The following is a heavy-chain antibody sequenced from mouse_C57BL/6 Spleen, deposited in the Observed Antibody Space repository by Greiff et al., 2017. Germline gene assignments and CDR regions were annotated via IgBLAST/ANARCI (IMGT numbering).Heavy chain of an antibody. CDR3: ARDTNSDGYYWFAY. CDR2: ISDGGSYT. V-gene: IGHV5-4*01. D-gene: IGHD2-3*01. Sequence: EVMLVESGGGLVKPGGSLKLSCAASGFTFSSYAMSWVRQTPEKRLEWVATISDGGSYTYYPDNVKGRFTISRDNAKNNLYLQMSHLKSEDTAMYYCARDTNSDGYYWFAYWGQGTLVTVSA. CDR1: GFTFSSYA. J-gene: IGHJ3*01.